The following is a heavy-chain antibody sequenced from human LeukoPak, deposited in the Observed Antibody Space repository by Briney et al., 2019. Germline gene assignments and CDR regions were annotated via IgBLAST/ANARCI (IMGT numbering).Heavy chain of an antibody. J-gene: IGHJ4*02. D-gene: IGHD4-17*01. CDR3: ARGIYGVYYFDY. V-gene: IGHV4-34*01. Sequence: PSETLSLTCAVYGGSLSGYYWSWIRQPPGEGLEWIGEINHSGATNYNPSLKSRVTIAVDTSKNQFSLRLSSVTAADTAMYYCARGIYGVYYFDYWGQGALVTISS. CDR2: INHSGAT. CDR1: GGSLSGYY.